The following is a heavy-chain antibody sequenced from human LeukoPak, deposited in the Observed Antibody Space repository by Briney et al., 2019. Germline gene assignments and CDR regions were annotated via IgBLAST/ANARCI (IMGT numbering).Heavy chain of an antibody. Sequence: SETLSLTCTVSGGSISSYYWSWIRQPAGKGLEWIGRIYTSGSTNCNPSLKSRVTISVDKSKNQFSLKLSSVTAADTAVYYCARGYSSSFDYWGQGTLVTVSS. V-gene: IGHV4-4*07. CDR1: GGSISSYY. CDR3: ARGYSSSFDY. J-gene: IGHJ4*02. D-gene: IGHD6-19*01. CDR2: IYTSGST.